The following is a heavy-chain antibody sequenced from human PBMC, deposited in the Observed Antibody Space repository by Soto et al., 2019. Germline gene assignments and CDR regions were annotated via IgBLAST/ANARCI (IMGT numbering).Heavy chain of an antibody. V-gene: IGHV4-59*01. CDR2: VYYSGIT. J-gene: IGHJ5*02. Sequence: SETLSGTCTVSGGSISNYYWTWVRQPPGKGLEWIGYVYYSGITNYNPSLESRVTISIDASKNQFSLKMKSVTAADTAVYYCVRDYLLTGFDPWGQGALVTVSS. D-gene: IGHD3-9*01. CDR3: VRDYLLTGFDP. CDR1: GGSISNYY.